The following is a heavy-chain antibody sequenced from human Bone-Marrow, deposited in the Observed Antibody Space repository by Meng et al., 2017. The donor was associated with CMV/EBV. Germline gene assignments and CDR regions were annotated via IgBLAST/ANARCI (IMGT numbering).Heavy chain of an antibody. CDR3: ARGLNPRYCSSTSCSSFDY. Sequence: ASVKVSCKASGYTFTGYYMHWVRQAPGQGLEWMGWINPNSGGTNYAQKFQGRVTMTRDTSISTAYMELSRLRSEDTAVYYCARGLNPRYCSSTSCSSFDYWGQGTLVTVSS. CDR1: GYTFTGYY. J-gene: IGHJ4*02. D-gene: IGHD2-2*01. CDR2: INPNSGGT. V-gene: IGHV1-2*02.